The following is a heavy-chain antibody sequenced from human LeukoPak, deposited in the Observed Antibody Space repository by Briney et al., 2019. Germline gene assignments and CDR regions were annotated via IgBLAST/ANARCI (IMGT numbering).Heavy chain of an antibody. CDR1: GIPFSDFY. CDR2: ISSSSSYT. D-gene: IGHD6-13*01. V-gene: IGHV3-11*03. Sequence: GGSLRLSCVVSGIPFSDFYMNWIRQAPGKGLEWISYISSSSSYTDYAESVKGRFTISRDNAKSALYLEMNDLGFEDAAVYYCAAGTAADYWGQGTLVIVSS. CDR3: AAGTAADY. J-gene: IGHJ4*02.